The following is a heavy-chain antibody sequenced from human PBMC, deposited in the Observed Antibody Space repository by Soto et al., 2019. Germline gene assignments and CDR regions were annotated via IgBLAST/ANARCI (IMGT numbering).Heavy chain of an antibody. D-gene: IGHD2-2*01. Sequence: QVQLVQSGAEVKKPGSSVKVSYKASGGTFSSYAISWVXQAPGQGLEWMGGIIPISGTANYAQKFQGRVTITADESTSTAYMELSSLRSEDTAMYYCARSQGSSTSLEIYYYYYYGMDVWGQGTTVTVSS. J-gene: IGHJ6*02. CDR1: GGTFSSYA. CDR3: ARSQGSSTSLEIYYYYYYGMDV. CDR2: IIPISGTA. V-gene: IGHV1-69*01.